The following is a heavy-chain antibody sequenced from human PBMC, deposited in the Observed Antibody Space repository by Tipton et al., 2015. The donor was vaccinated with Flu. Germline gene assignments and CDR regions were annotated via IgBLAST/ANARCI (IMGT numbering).Heavy chain of an antibody. CDR1: GGSFSGYY. J-gene: IGHJ4*02. V-gene: IGHV4-59*01. Sequence: TLSLTCAVYGGSFSGYYWSWIRQPPGKGLEWIGYIYYSGSTNYNPSLKSRVTISVDTSKNQFSLKLSSVTAADTAVYYCARGSNPLYFDYWGQGTLVTVSS. D-gene: IGHD1-14*01. CDR3: ARGSNPLYFDY. CDR2: IYYSGST.